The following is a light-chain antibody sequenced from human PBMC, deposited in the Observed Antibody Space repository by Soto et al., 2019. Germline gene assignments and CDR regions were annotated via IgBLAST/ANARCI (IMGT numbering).Light chain of an antibody. J-gene: IGLJ1*01. Sequence: QSVLTQPASVSGSPGQSITISCTGTSSDIAIYNFVSWYQQHPGKAPRLMIFQVTNRPSGVSTRFSGSKSGNTASLTISGLQAEDEADYYCSSYTDSTDYVFGTGTKVTFL. CDR2: QVT. V-gene: IGLV2-14*01. CDR3: SSYTDSTDYV. CDR1: SSDIAIYNF.